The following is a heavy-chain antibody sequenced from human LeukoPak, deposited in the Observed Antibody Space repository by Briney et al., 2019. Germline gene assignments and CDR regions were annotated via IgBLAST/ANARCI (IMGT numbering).Heavy chain of an antibody. CDR1: GFTFGDYA. J-gene: IGHJ4*02. CDR2: IRSKAYGGTT. Sequence: GGSLRLSCTASGFTFGDYAMSWVSQAPGKGLEWVGFIRSKAYGGTTEYAASVKSRFTISRDGSKSIAYLQMNSLKTEDTAVYYCTRRVGATTFDYWGQGTLVTVSS. D-gene: IGHD1-26*01. CDR3: TRRVGATTFDY. V-gene: IGHV3-49*04.